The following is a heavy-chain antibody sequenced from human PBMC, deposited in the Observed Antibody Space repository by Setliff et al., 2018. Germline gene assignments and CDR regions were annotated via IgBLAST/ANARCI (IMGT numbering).Heavy chain of an antibody. V-gene: IGHV4-59*02. Sequence: SETLSLTCNVSGASVSSHYWDWIRQPPGKGLEWIGFISYSGITTYNVSLKSRVSISVDTSENQLSLTPSSVTAADTAVYYCVREGYSEYFQDWGRGTLVTVSS. CDR1: GASVSSHY. CDR3: VREGYSEYFQD. CDR2: ISYSGIT. J-gene: IGHJ1*01. D-gene: IGHD1-1*01.